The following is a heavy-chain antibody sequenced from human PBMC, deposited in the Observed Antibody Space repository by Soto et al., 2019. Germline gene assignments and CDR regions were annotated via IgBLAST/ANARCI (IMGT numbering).Heavy chain of an antibody. CDR1: GFTFSSYS. CDR3: ARDSMVWHSSRYFDY. V-gene: IGHV3-21*01. Sequence: GGSLRLSCAASGFTFSSYSMNWVRQAPGKGLEWVSSISSSSSYIYYADSVKGRFTISRDNAKNSLYLQMNSLRAEDTAVYYCARDSMVWHSSRYFDYWGQGTLVTVSS. J-gene: IGHJ4*02. CDR2: ISSSSSYI. D-gene: IGHD6-13*01.